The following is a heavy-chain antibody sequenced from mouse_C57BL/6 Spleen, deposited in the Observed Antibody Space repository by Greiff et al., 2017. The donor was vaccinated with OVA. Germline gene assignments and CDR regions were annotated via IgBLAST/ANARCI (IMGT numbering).Heavy chain of an antibody. J-gene: IGHJ2*01. CDR1: GYSITSGYY. D-gene: IGHD1-1*01. V-gene: IGHV3-6*01. Sequence: ESGPGLVKPSQSLSLTCSVTGYSITSGYYWNWIRQFPGNKLEWMGYISYDGSNNYNPSLKNRISITRDTSKNQFFLKLNSVTTEDTATYYCARATTVGFDYWGQGTTLTVSS. CDR3: ARATTVGFDY. CDR2: ISYDGSN.